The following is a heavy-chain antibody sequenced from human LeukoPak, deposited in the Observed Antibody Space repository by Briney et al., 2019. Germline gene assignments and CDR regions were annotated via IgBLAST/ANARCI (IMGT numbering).Heavy chain of an antibody. CDR2: IIPIFGIA. D-gene: IGHD6-19*01. V-gene: IGHV1-69*04. CDR3: ARDSQQWLAPYYYGMDV. Sequence: SVKVSCKASGGTFSSYAISWVRQAPGQGLEWMGRIIPIFGIANYAQKFQGRVTITADKSTSTAYMELSSLRSEGTAVYYCARDSQQWLAPYYYGMDVWGQGTTVTVSS. J-gene: IGHJ6*02. CDR1: GGTFSSYA.